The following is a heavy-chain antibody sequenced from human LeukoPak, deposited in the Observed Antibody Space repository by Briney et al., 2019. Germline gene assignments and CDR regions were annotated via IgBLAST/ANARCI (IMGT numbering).Heavy chain of an antibody. D-gene: IGHD2-2*01. CDR2: IYYSGST. J-gene: IGHJ6*03. V-gene: IGHV4-59*08. Sequence: SETLSLTCTVSGGSISIYYWSWIRQPPGKGLEWIGYIYYSGSTNYNASLKSRVTISVDTSKNQFSLKLSSVTAADTAVYYCARRSNVVVPAAMLDYYYMDVWGKGTTVTVSS. CDR3: ARRSNVVVPAAMLDYYYMDV. CDR1: GGSISIYY.